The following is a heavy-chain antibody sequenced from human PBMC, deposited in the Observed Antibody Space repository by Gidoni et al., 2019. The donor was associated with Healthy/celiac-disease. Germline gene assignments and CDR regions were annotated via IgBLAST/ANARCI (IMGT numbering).Heavy chain of an antibody. CDR1: GFTFSSYG. D-gene: IGHD3-22*01. J-gene: IGHJ2*01. V-gene: IGHV3-33*01. Sequence: QVQLVESGGGVVQPGRSLRLSCAASGFTFSSYGMHWVSQAPGKGLEWVAVIWYDGSNKYYADSVKGRFTISRDNSKNTLYLQMNSLRAEDTAVYYCAREGEYYYDSSGYYYVSWYFDLWGRGTLVTVSS. CDR2: IWYDGSNK. CDR3: AREGEYYYDSSGYYYVSWYFDL.